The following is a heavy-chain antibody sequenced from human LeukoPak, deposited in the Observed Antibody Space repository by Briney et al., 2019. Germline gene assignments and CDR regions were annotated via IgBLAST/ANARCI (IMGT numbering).Heavy chain of an antibody. J-gene: IGHJ4*02. V-gene: IGHV4-39*01. D-gene: IGHD3-22*01. Sequence: PSETLSLTCTVSGGSISSSSYYWGWIRQPPGKGLEWIGSIYYSGSTYYNPSLKSRVTISVDTSKNQFSLKLSSVTAADTAVYYCASEAPYYYDSSGYFDYWGQGTLVTVSS. CDR2: IYYSGST. CDR1: GGSISSSSYY. CDR3: ASEAPYYYDSSGYFDY.